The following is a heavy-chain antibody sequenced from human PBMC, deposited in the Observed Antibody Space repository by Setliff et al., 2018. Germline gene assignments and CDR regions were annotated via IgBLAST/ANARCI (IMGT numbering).Heavy chain of an antibody. D-gene: IGHD2-8*01. CDR3: SRLVRFCTRTACQRLSGGEF. CDR2: ISAYTGNT. Sequence: ASVKVSCKASGYTFTNYGINWVRQAPGQGLEWMGWISAYTGNTNYAQKLQGRVSMTTDTSTSTAYMELRSLTSDDTAVYYCSRLVRFCTRTACQRLSGGEFWGQGTLVTVS. CDR1: GYTFTNYG. J-gene: IGHJ4*02. V-gene: IGHV1-18*01.